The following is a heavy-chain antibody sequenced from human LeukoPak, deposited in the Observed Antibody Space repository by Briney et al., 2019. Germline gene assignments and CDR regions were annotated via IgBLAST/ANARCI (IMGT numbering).Heavy chain of an antibody. V-gene: IGHV1-24*01. D-gene: IGHD2-15*01. J-gene: IGHJ6*02. CDR3: ATMSGNVVVVAARRYYYYYGMDV. Sequence: ASVKVSCKVSGYTLTELSMHWVGQARGKGLEWMGGFDPEDGETIYAQKFQGRVTMTEDTSTDTAYMELSSLRSEDTAVYYCATMSGNVVVVAARRYYYYYGMDVWGQGTTVTVSS. CDR2: FDPEDGET. CDR1: GYTLTELS.